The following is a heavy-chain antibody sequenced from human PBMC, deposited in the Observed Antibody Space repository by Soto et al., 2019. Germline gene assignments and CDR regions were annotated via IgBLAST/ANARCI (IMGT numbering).Heavy chain of an antibody. CDR2: IYYSGST. CDR1: GGSISSYY. V-gene: IGHV4-59*01. Sequence: PSETLSLTCTVSGGSISSYYWSWIRQPPGKGLEWIGYIYYSGSTNYNPPPKSRVTISVDTSKNQFSLKLSSVTAADTAVYYCARDAGDCSSTSCSNWFDPWGQGTLVTVSS. CDR3: ARDAGDCSSTSCSNWFDP. D-gene: IGHD2-2*01. J-gene: IGHJ5*02.